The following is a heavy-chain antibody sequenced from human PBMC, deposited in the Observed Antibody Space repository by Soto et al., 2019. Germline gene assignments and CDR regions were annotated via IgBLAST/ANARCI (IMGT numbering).Heavy chain of an antibody. J-gene: IGHJ3*02. CDR3: ARDEPDTGEGFDI. V-gene: IGHV4-4*07. CDR1: GASMNTYF. D-gene: IGHD3-10*01. CDR2: VYTSGTT. Sequence: QVQLQESGPGLVKPSETLSLTCSVSGASMNTYFWTGFGQPAGKGLEWIGRVYTSGTTNYNPPLKSRVTMSVDTSKKQVSLKLISLTAADTGLYYCARDEPDTGEGFDIWGQGTMVTVSS.